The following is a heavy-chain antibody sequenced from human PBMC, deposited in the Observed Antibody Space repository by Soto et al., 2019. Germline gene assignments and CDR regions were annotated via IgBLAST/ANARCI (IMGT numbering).Heavy chain of an antibody. V-gene: IGHV1-18*01. J-gene: IGHJ4*02. D-gene: IGHD3-16*01. CDR3: ARDWGERLGDHHDY. CDR1: GYTFTSYG. CDR2: ISAYNGNT. Sequence: ASVKVSCKASGYTFTSYGISWVRQAPGQGLEWVGWISAYNGNTNYAQKLQGRATMTTDTSTSTAYMELRSLRSDDTAVYYCARDWGERLGDHHDYWGQGTLVTVSS.